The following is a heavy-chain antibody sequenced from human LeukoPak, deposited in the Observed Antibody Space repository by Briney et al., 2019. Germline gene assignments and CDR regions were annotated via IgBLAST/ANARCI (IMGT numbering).Heavy chain of an antibody. J-gene: IGHJ4*02. V-gene: IGHV3-21*01. D-gene: IGHD4-23*01. CDR1: GFTFSSYS. CDR2: ISGSGGST. CDR3: ARDYGGSSPFDY. Sequence: GGSLRLSCAASGFTFSSYSMNWVRQAPGKGLEWVSLISGSGGSTYYADSVKGRFTISRDNAKNSLYLQMNSLRAEDTAVYYCARDYGGSSPFDYWGQGTLVTVSS.